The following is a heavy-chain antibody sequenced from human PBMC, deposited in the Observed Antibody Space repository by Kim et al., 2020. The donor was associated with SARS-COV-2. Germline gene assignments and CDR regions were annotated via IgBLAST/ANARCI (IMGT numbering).Heavy chain of an antibody. J-gene: IGHJ4*02. D-gene: IGHD1-26*01. CDR3: ARGGSSGAAFDY. Sequence: EYAASVKARFTISIDDSKNSLYLQMNSLKTEDTAVYYCARGGSSGAAFDYWGQGTLVTVSS. V-gene: IGHV3-72*01.